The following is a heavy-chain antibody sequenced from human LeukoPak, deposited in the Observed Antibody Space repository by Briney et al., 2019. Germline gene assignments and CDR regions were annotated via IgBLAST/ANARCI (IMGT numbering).Heavy chain of an antibody. D-gene: IGHD4-17*01. CDR3: ARLEPSLRGPTFDY. V-gene: IGHV1-46*01. CDR2: IHPNGDGR. J-gene: IGHJ4*02. Sequence: ASVKLCCKASGYTFTNYYMHWVRQAPGQGLEWMGIIHPNGDGRSYAQKFQGRVTMTRDMSTSTVYMELSSLRYEDTAVYYCARLEPSLRGPTFDYWGQGTPVTVSS. CDR1: GYTFTNYY.